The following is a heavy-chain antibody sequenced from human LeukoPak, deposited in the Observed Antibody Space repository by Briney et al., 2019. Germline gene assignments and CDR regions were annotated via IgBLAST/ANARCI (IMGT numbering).Heavy chain of an antibody. CDR1: AYPISSGHY. J-gene: IGHJ3*02. CDR3: ARVSGSGTALDAFDI. D-gene: IGHD1-1*01. CDR2: MYHSGST. V-gene: IGHV4-38-2*01. Sequence: SETLSLTCAVSAYPISSGHYWGWIRPPPGKGLEWIGSMYHSGSTYFNPSLKSRVTISVDTPKNQFSLTLSSVTAADTAVYFCARVSGSGTALDAFDIWGQGTMVIVSS.